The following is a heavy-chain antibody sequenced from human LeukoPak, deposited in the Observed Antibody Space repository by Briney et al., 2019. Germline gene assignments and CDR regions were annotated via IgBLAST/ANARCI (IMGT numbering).Heavy chain of an antibody. CDR3: ARVRATNSLGESDWFDP. V-gene: IGHV3-11*01. D-gene: IGHD3-16*01. CDR2: ISSSGSTI. CDR1: GFTFSDYY. J-gene: IGHJ5*02. Sequence: PGGSLRLSCAASGFTFSDYYMSWIRQAPGKGLEWVSYISSSGSTIYYADSVKGRFTISRDNAKNSLYPRMNSLRAEDTAVYYCARVRATNSLGESDWFDPWGQGTLVTVSS.